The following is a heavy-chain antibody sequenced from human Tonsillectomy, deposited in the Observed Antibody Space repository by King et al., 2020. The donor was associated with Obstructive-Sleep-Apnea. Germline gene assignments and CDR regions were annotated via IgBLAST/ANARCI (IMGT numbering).Heavy chain of an antibody. Sequence: VQLVESGGGLVQPGGSLRLSCAASGFTVSSNYMSWVRQAPGKGLEWVAVIYIGGSTYYADSVNGRFTISRHNSKNTLYLQMNSLRAEDTAVYYCARDPVGAAEDYWGQGTLVTVSS. J-gene: IGHJ4*02. CDR3: ARDPVGAAEDY. CDR2: IYIGGST. CDR1: GFTVSSNY. D-gene: IGHD6-13*01. V-gene: IGHV3-53*04.